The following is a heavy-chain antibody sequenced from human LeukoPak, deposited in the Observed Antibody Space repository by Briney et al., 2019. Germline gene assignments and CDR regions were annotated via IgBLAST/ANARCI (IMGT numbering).Heavy chain of an antibody. D-gene: IGHD3-22*01. CDR3: ARGVDYYDSSGTIDY. V-gene: IGHV3-33*01. CDR1: GFTFSSYA. J-gene: IGHJ4*02. Sequence: PGGSLRLSCAASGFTFSSYAMHWVRQAPSKGLEWVAVVWYDGSKTYSADSVKGRITISRDDSKNTLYLQMNSLRAEDTAVYYCARGVDYYDSSGTIDYWGQGTLVTVSS. CDR2: VWYDGSKT.